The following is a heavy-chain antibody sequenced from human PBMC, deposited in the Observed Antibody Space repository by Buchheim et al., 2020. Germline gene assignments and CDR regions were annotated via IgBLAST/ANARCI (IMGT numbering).Heavy chain of an antibody. V-gene: IGHV3-73*01. J-gene: IGHJ4*02. CDR1: GFTFSGSA. CDR3: ARERTAMVYTKYYFDY. CDR2: IRSKANSYAT. D-gene: IGHD5-18*01. Sequence: EVQLVESGGGLVQPGGSLKLSCAASGFTFSGSAMHWVRQASGKGLEWVGRIRSKANSYATAYAASVNGSFTISSDDSKYPAYLKMNSLKTEDTAVYYCARERTAMVYTKYYFDYWGQGTL.